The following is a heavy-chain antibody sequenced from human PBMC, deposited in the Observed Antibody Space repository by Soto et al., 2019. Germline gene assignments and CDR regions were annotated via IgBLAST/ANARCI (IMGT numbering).Heavy chain of an antibody. Sequence: GSLRLSCAASGFTFSSDAMSWVRQAPGKGLEWVSLIRGSGDFTEYAGSVKGRFTISRDNSKNTLSLQMNSLRADDTAVYYCAKGRVTTSIFDSWGQGTLVTVSS. J-gene: IGHJ4*02. D-gene: IGHD4-17*01. CDR3: AKGRVTTSIFDS. V-gene: IGHV3-23*01. CDR2: IRGSGDFT. CDR1: GFTFSSDA.